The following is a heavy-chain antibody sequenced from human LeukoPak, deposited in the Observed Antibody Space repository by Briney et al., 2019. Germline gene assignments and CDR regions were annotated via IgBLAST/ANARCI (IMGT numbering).Heavy chain of an antibody. CDR1: GGTFSSYA. D-gene: IGHD2-15*01. CDR3: AREIAAKGYCSGDRCYGYFDY. J-gene: IGHJ4*02. V-gene: IGHV1-69*13. Sequence: SVKVSCKASGGTFSSYAISWVRQAPGQGLEWMGGIIPIFGTANYAQKFQGKVTITADESTSTGYMELTSLRYEDMAVYYCAREIAAKGYCSGDRCYGYFDYWAREPWSPSPQ. CDR2: IIPIFGTA.